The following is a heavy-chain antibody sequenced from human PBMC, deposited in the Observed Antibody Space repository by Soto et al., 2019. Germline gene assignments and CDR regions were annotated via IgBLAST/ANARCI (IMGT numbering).Heavy chain of an antibody. Sequence: SETLSLTCTASGDSIRSSTDYWGWIRQPPGKGLEWIGYIYYTGSTKYNPSLQSRVTISVDTSKNQFSLRLNSVTAADTAIYYCATRPRSREWLPYFDYWSLGTLVTVSS. CDR2: IYYTGST. CDR3: ATRPRSREWLPYFDY. CDR1: GDSIRSSTDY. J-gene: IGHJ4*02. D-gene: IGHD6-19*01. V-gene: IGHV4-61*05.